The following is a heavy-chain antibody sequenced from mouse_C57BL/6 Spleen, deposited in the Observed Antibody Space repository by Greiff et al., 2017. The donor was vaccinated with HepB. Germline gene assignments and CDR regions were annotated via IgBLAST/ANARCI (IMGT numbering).Heavy chain of an antibody. D-gene: IGHD1-1*01. J-gene: IGHJ3*01. Sequence: EVQLVESGGDLVKPGGSLKLSCAASGFTFSSYGMSWVRQTPDKRLEWVATISSGGSYTYYPDSVKGRFTISRDNAKNTLYLQMSSLKSEDPAMHYCAGQDGSSPAWFAYWGQGTLVTVSA. CDR2: ISSGGSYT. V-gene: IGHV5-6*01. CDR3: AGQDGSSPAWFAY. CDR1: GFTFSSYG.